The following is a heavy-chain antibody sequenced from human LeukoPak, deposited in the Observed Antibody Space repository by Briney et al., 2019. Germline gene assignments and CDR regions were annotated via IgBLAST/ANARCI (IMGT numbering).Heavy chain of an antibody. D-gene: IGHD2-15*01. J-gene: IGHJ4*02. V-gene: IGHV3-33*01. CDR2: ISYDGSNK. Sequence: GGSLRLSCAASGFIFSSYGMHWVRQAPGKGLEWVAVISYDGSNKYYADSVKGRFTVSRDNSKNTLYLQMNSLRAEDTAVYYCAREGDGAATATFDYWGQGTLVTVSS. CDR1: GFIFSSYG. CDR3: AREGDGAATATFDY.